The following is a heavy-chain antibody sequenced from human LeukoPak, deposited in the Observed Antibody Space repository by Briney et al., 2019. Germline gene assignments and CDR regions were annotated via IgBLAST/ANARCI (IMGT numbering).Heavy chain of an antibody. Sequence: SSETLSLTCAVYGGSFSGYYWSWVRQPPGKGGEGVGEINHSGSTSYNPSLNRRLTIILDTSNKQFSLQLRSMTAADTAVYYCARASVAGLLSYWGQGTLVTVPS. CDR3: ARASVAGLLSY. CDR1: GGSFSGYY. V-gene: IGHV4-34*01. CDR2: INHSGST. D-gene: IGHD6-19*01. J-gene: IGHJ4*02.